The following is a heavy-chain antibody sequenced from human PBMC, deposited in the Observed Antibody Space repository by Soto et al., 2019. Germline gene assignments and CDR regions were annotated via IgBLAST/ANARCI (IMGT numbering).Heavy chain of an antibody. CDR2: ISAYNGNT. CDR3: SRDVTTVYCSSTSFYPAGGGRYYGMDV. V-gene: IGHV1-18*04. D-gene: IGHD2-2*01. CDR1: GYTFTSYG. Sequence: QVQLVQSGAEVKKPGASVQVSCKASGYTFTSYGISWVRQAPGQGLEWMGWISAYNGNTNYAQKLQGRVTMTTDTSTSTAYMELRSLRSDDTAVYYCSRDVTTVYCSSTSFYPAGGGRYYGMDVWGQGTTITVSS. J-gene: IGHJ6*02.